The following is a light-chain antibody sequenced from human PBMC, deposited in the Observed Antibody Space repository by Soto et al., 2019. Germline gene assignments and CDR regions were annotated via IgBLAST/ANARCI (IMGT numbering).Light chain of an antibody. CDR1: QGIGND. Sequence: DIQMTQSPSSLSASVGDRVTITCRASQGIGNDVGWYLQKPGKAPKRLIYAASNLPSGVPSRFSGSGSGTELTLTFINLQPEDFATYYCIQHNSYPRTFGQGTKVEIK. V-gene: IGKV1-17*02. CDR2: AAS. CDR3: IQHNSYPRT. J-gene: IGKJ1*01.